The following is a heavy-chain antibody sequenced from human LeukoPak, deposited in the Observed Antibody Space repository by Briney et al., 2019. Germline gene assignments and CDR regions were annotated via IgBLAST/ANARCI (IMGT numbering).Heavy chain of an antibody. J-gene: IGHJ4*02. V-gene: IGHV3-30*03. CDR1: GFTFSSYG. CDR2: ISYDGSNK. D-gene: IGHD6-13*01. CDR3: ARGRRIAAEGAFVDY. Sequence: GRSLRLSCAASGFTFSSYGMHWVRQAPGKGLEWVAVISYDGSNKYYADSVKGRFTISRDNSKNTLYLQMNSLRAEDTAVYYCARGRRIAAEGAFVDYWGQGTLVTVSS.